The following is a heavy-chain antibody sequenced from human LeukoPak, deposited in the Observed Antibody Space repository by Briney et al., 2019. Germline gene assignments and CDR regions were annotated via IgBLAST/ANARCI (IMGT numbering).Heavy chain of an antibody. Sequence: TGGSLRLSCAASGFTFSSYWMSWVRQAPGKGLEWVANIKQDGSEKYYVDSVEGRFTISRDNAKNSLYLQMNSLRAEDTAVYYCATFSPDPSITYYYDSSGYIFDYWGQGTLVTVSS. J-gene: IGHJ4*02. V-gene: IGHV3-7*01. CDR2: IKQDGSEK. CDR3: ATFSPDPSITYYYDSSGYIFDY. CDR1: GFTFSSYW. D-gene: IGHD3-22*01.